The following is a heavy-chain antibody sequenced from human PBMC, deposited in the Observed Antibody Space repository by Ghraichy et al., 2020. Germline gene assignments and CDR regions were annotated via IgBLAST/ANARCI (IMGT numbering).Heavy chain of an antibody. CDR1: GFIFNNYW. CDR2: IKQDGSEK. V-gene: IGHV3-7*03. D-gene: IGHD4-11*01. CDR3: ARGHSLDF. J-gene: IGHJ3*01. Sequence: GGSLRLSCTASGFIFNNYWMTWVRQAPGKGLEWVADIKQDGSEKYYVDSVKGRFTISRDNAKNSLYLQMNSLRVEDTAVFYCARGHSLDFWGQGTMVTVSS.